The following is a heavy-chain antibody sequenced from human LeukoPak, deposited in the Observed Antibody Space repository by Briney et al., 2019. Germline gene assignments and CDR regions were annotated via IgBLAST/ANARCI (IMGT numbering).Heavy chain of an antibody. CDR2: IYSGGST. Sequence: PGGSLRLSCAASGLTVGSNYMSWVRQAPGKGLEWVSVIYSGGSTYYADSVQGRFTISRDNSKNTLYLQMNSLRAEDTAVYYCARDGVASAGTGDDTFDVWGQGTMVTVSS. CDR1: GLTVGSNY. J-gene: IGHJ3*01. D-gene: IGHD6-13*01. V-gene: IGHV3-66*01. CDR3: ARDGVASAGTGDDTFDV.